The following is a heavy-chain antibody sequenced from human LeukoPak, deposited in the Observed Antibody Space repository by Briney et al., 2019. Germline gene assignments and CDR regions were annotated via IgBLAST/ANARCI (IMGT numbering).Heavy chain of an antibody. D-gene: IGHD2-15*01. CDR1: GFAFSGFY. J-gene: IGHJ4*02. CDR3: IRQECSGGSCSYVDY. CDR2: IRSKPSSYTT. Sequence: PGGSLKLSCAASGFAFSGFYMHWVRQASGTGLEWVGLIRSKPSSYTTVYAASVKGRFTISRDDSKNTAYLQMNSLKAEDTAVYYCIRQECSGGSCSYVDYWGQGTLVTVSS. V-gene: IGHV3-73*01.